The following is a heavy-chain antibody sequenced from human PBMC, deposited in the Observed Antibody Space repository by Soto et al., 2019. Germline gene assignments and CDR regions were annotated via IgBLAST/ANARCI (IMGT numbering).Heavy chain of an antibody. CDR1: GYTFTSYA. V-gene: IGHV1-3*01. CDR2: INAGNGNT. CDR3: ARQKRYYYYYGMDV. J-gene: IGHJ6*02. Sequence: ASVKVSCKASGYTFTSYAMHWVRQAPGQRLEWMGWINAGNGNTKYSQKFQGRVTITRDTSASTAYMELSSLRSEDTAVYYCARQKRYYYYYGMDVWGQGTTVTVS.